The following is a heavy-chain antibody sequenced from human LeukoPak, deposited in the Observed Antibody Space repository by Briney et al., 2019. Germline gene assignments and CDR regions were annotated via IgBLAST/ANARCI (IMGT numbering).Heavy chain of an antibody. Sequence: GESLKISFMASGYTFNIYWIAWGRQRPDKGVEWRGIVYPDNSKTIYSPSFQGQVTISADKSINTAYLQWSTLKASDTAIYYCTRLSGGSALRNDAFHIWGQGTMVTVSS. J-gene: IGHJ3*02. CDR1: GYTFNIYW. CDR2: VYPDNSKT. D-gene: IGHD1-26*01. CDR3: TRLSGGSALRNDAFHI. V-gene: IGHV5-51*01.